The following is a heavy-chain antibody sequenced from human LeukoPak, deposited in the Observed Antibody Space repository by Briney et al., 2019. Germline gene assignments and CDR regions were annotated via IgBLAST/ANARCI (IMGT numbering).Heavy chain of an antibody. CDR1: GGSISSSSYY. Sequence: SETLSLTCTVSGGSISSSSYYWGWIRQPPGKGLEWIGSIYYSGTTYYNPSLKSRVTISVDTSKNQFSLKLSSVTAADTAVYYCARPGLCSSRGYWGQGTLV. D-gene: IGHD6-6*01. V-gene: IGHV4-39*01. CDR2: IYYSGTT. J-gene: IGHJ4*02. CDR3: ARPGLCSSRGY.